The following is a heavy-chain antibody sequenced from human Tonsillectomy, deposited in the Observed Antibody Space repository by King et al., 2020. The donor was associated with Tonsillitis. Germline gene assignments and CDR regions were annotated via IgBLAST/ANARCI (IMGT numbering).Heavy chain of an antibody. CDR3: AKEATGVGFDY. J-gene: IGHJ4*02. CDR1: GFTFRDYG. CDR2: IRFDETKR. Sequence: VQLVQSGGGVVQPGGSLRLSCAASGFTFRDYGMHWVRQAPGKGLEWVAFIRFDETKRSYADSVKGRFTISRDNSKNTLFLQMNSLRVEDTALYYCAKEATGVGFDYGGQGTLVTVSS. V-gene: IGHV3-30*02. D-gene: IGHD7-27*01.